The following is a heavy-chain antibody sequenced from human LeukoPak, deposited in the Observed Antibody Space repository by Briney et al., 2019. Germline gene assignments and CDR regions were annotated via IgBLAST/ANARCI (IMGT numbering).Heavy chain of an antibody. Sequence: SETLSLTCTVSGGSISSSSYYWGWIRQPPGKGLEWIGTIYYSGSTYYNPSLKSRVTISVDTSKNQFSLKLSSVTAADTAVYYCARLPNYYYHYMDVWGIGTTVTISS. CDR2: IYYSGST. CDR1: GGSISSSSYY. CDR3: ARLPNYYYHYMDV. D-gene: IGHD2-2*01. V-gene: IGHV4-39*01. J-gene: IGHJ6*03.